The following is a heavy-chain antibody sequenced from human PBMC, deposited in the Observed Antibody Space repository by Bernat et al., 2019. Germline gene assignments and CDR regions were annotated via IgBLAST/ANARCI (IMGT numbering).Heavy chain of an antibody. CDR1: GFTFSSYW. CDR2: INSDGSST. J-gene: IGHJ4*02. CDR3: AREYCGGDCYPDY. D-gene: IGHD2-21*02. V-gene: IGHV3-74*01. Sequence: EVQLVESGGGLVQPGGSLRLSCAASGFTFSSYWMHWVRQAPGKGLVWVSRINSDGSSTSYADSVKGRLTISRDNAKNTLYLQMNSLRAEDTAVYYCAREYCGGDCYPDYWGQGTLVTVSS.